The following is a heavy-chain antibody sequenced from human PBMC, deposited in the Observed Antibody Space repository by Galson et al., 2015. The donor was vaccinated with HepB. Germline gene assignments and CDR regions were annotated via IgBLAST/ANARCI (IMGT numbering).Heavy chain of an antibody. Sequence: SLRLSCAASGFTFSSYGMHWVRQAPGKGLEWVAVIWYDGSNKYYADSVKGRFTISRDNSKNTLYLQMNSLRAEDTAVYYCARDSSGYSHFDYWGQGTLVTVSS. V-gene: IGHV3-33*01. J-gene: IGHJ4*02. CDR2: IWYDGSNK. CDR3: ARDSSGYSHFDY. CDR1: GFTFSSYG. D-gene: IGHD3-22*01.